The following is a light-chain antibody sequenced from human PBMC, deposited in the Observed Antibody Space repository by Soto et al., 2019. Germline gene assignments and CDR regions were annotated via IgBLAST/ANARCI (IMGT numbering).Light chain of an antibody. CDR1: QSVSSSY. J-gene: IGKJ4*01. V-gene: IGKV3D-7*01. CDR3: QQVKTYPRT. CDR2: GAS. Sequence: NVLTQSPATLSLTKGERATLSCRASQSVSSSYLAWYQQKPGQAPRLLIYGASSRATGIPDRFSGSGSGTDFTLTISCLQPEDFATYYCQQVKTYPRTFGGVTKV.